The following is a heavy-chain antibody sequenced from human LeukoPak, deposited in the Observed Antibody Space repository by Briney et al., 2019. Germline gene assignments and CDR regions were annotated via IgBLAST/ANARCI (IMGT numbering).Heavy chain of an antibody. Sequence: GGSLRLSCAASGFTFSSYWMSWVRQAPGRGLEWVANIKQDGSEKYYVDSVKGRFTISRDNAKNSLYLQMNSLRAEDTAVYYCARDTKEQWLETRRYYYYYYMDVWGKGTTVSVSS. CDR2: IKQDGSEK. D-gene: IGHD6-19*01. CDR3: ARDTKEQWLETRRYYYYYYMDV. J-gene: IGHJ6*03. CDR1: GFTFSSYW. V-gene: IGHV3-7*01.